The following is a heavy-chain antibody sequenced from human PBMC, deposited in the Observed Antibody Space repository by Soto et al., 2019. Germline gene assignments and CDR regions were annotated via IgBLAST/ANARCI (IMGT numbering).Heavy chain of an antibody. Sequence: QVQLQESGPGLVKPSQTLSLTCTVSGGSISSGGYYWSCIRQHPGKGLEWIGYIYYSGSTYYNPSLKSRVTISVDTSKNQFSLKLSSVTAADTAVYYCAREKNYDSSVHDIWGQGTMVTVSS. CDR2: IYYSGST. J-gene: IGHJ3*02. D-gene: IGHD3-22*01. V-gene: IGHV4-31*03. CDR3: AREKNYDSSVHDI. CDR1: GGSISSGGYY.